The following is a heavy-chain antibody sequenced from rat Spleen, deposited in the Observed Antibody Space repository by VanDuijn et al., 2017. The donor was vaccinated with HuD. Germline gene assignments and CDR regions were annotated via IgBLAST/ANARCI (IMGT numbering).Heavy chain of an antibody. V-gene: IGHV6-6*01. Sequence: EVQLVETGGGLVQPGNSLKLSCATSGLTFSTAWMYWYRQFLEKRLEWVDEIKAKSNNYATDYTESVKGRFTISRDDSKSSIYLQMNNLKEEDTAIYYCASYDWGQGVMVTVSS. D-gene: IGHD1-7*01. CDR2: IKAKSNNYAT. CDR3: ASYD. CDR1: GLTFSTAW. J-gene: IGHJ2*01.